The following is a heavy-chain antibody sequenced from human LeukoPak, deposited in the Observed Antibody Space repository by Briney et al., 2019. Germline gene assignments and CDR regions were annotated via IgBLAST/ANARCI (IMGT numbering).Heavy chain of an antibody. CDR1: GFTFSDYG. V-gene: IGHV3-23*01. CDR3: ALGYCSSTSCFGFDY. Sequence: GGSLRLSCDASGFTFSDYGMHWVRQAPGKGLEWVSAISGSGGSTYYADSVKGRFTISRDNSKNTLYLQMNSLRAEDTAVYYCALGYCSSTSCFGFDYWGQGTLVTVSS. CDR2: ISGSGGST. D-gene: IGHD2-2*01. J-gene: IGHJ4*02.